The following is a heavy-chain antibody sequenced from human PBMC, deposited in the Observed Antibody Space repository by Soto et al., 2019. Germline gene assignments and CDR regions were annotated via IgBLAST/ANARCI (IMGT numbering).Heavy chain of an antibody. D-gene: IGHD3-3*01. CDR3: AVQSLVVRFLGFDI. CDR1: GGSISSNNW. V-gene: IGHV4-4*02. J-gene: IGHJ3*02. CDR2: IYHSGST. Sequence: QVQLQESGPGLVKPSGTLSLTCAVSGGSISSNNWWSWVRQPPGKGLEWIGEIYHSGSTSYNASLNSIVTKSVDKSKNHFSLNLISVTAADTAVYYCAVQSLVVRFLGFDIWGLGTMVTVSS.